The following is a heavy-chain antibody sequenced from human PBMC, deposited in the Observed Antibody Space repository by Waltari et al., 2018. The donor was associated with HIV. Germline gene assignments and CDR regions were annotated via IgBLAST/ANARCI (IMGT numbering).Heavy chain of an antibody. D-gene: IGHD3-22*01. J-gene: IGHJ6*02. CDR2: IHYSGRS. V-gene: IGHV4-59*01. Sequence: QAQLRESGPGLVKPAETVSLTCTVSGGSISVYYWSWIRQPPGKGMEWIGYIHYSGRSDYRPSLKSRVTISVDTTKNQFSLKLRAVTAADTAVYYCARGHYYDGSGAYYYYGMDVWGQGTTVTVS. CDR3: ARGHYYDGSGAYYYYGMDV. CDR1: GGSISVYY.